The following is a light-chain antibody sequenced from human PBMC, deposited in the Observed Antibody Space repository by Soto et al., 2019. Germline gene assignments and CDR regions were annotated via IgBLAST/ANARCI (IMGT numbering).Light chain of an antibody. CDR2: LGS. CDR1: QNLLHSNGNNY. V-gene: IGKV2-28*01. CDR3: MQALQTPWT. Sequence: DIVMTQSPLSLSVTPGEPASISCRSSQNLLHSNGNNYFDWYLQKPGQSPQLLINLGSNRASGVPARLSGRGSGTDFTLKISRVEAEDVGVYYCMQALQTPWTFGQGTKLEIK. J-gene: IGKJ2*02.